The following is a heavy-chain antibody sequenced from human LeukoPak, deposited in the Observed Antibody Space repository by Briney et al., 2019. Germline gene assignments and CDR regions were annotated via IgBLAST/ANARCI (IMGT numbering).Heavy chain of an antibody. CDR3: AKDWYNSLNYFDY. J-gene: IGHJ4*02. Sequence: GSLRLSCAASGFTVSSNYMSWVRQAPGKGLEWVSAISATASNTYYADSVKGRFTISRDNSKSTLYLQMNSLRVDDTAVYYCAKDWYNSLNYFDYWGQGSLVTVSS. CDR2: ISATASNT. CDR1: GFTVSSNY. D-gene: IGHD1-1*01. V-gene: IGHV3-23*01.